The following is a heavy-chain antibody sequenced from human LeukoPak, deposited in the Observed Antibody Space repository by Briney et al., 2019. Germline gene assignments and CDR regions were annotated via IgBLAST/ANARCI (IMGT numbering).Heavy chain of an antibody. J-gene: IGHJ5*02. D-gene: IGHD1-26*01. CDR1: GGSISSSDFY. CDR2: IYYSGIT. V-gene: IGHV4-39*01. Sequence: PSETLSLTCTVSGGSISSSDFYWGWIRQPPGKGLVWIGSIYYSGITYYNPSLRSRVTISVDTSKNQFSLKLSSVTAADTAVYYCARGQGATVPQVGKNWFDPWGQGTRVTVSS. CDR3: ARGQGATVPQVGKNWFDP.